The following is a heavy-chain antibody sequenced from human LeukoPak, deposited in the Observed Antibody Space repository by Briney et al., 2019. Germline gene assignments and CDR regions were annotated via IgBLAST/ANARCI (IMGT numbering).Heavy chain of an antibody. Sequence: GGSLRLSCAASGFTYSNYAMSWVRQAPGKGLEWVSAISGSDGRLFYADSVKGRFTISRDNSKSTLHLQMNSLRAEDTAVYYCAKESPYRAPTRTYYFDYWGQGTLVTVSS. D-gene: IGHD1-14*01. CDR2: ISGSDGRL. CDR3: AKESPYRAPTRTYYFDY. J-gene: IGHJ4*02. V-gene: IGHV3-23*01. CDR1: GFTYSNYA.